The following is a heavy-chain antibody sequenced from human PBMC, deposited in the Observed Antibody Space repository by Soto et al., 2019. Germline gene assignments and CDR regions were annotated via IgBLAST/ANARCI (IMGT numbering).Heavy chain of an antibody. CDR3: ARIPGYYGSGSYFTYYYYGMDV. CDR1: GYSFTSYW. D-gene: IGHD3-10*01. V-gene: IGHV5-10-1*01. Sequence: GESLKISCRGSGYSFTSYWISWVRQMPGKGLEWMGRIDPSDSYTNYSPSSQGHVTISADKSISTAYLQWSSLKASDTAMYYCARIPGYYGSGSYFTYYYYGMDVWGQGTTVTVS. CDR2: IDPSDSYT. J-gene: IGHJ6*02.